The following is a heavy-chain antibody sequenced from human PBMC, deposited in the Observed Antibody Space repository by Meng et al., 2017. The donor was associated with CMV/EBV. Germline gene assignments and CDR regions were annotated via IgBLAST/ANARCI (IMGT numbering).Heavy chain of an antibody. Sequence: SVKVSCKASGGTFSSYAISWVRQAPGQGLEWMGGIIPIFGTANYAQKFQGRVTIITDESTSTAYMELSSLRSEDTAVYYCASGPAGTEGWFDPWGQGTLVTVSS. V-gene: IGHV1-69*05. J-gene: IGHJ5*02. CDR1: GGTFSSYA. D-gene: IGHD6-13*01. CDR2: IIPIFGTA. CDR3: ASGPAGTEGWFDP.